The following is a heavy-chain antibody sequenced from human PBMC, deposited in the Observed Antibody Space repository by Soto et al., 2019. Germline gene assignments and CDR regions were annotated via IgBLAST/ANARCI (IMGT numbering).Heavy chain of an antibody. V-gene: IGHV3-23*01. D-gene: IGHD6-6*01. J-gene: IGHJ4*02. CDR2: ISGSVGST. CDR3: AKDRTIAARNYDG. Sequence: EVQLLESGGGLVQPGGSLRLSCVGSGFTFSDHGMSWVRQAPGKGLEWFSAISGSVGSTFYADSVKGRFTISRDNSKNTLYLQMNSLRDEDTAVSYCAKDRTIAARNYDGWGQGVLVTVSS. CDR1: GFTFSDHG.